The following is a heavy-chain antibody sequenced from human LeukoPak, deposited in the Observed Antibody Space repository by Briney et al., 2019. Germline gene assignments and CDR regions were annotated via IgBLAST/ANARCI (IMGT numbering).Heavy chain of an antibody. D-gene: IGHD3-16*02. CDR1: GFTFSSYA. Sequence: TGGSLRLSCAASGFTFSSYAMSWVRQAPGKGLEWVSAISGSGGSTYYADSVKGRFTISRDNSKNTLYLQMNSLRAEDTAVYYCARVDVPFGGVIVIPHYDYWGQGTLVTVSS. V-gene: IGHV3-23*01. CDR3: ARVDVPFGGVIVIPHYDY. CDR2: ISGSGGST. J-gene: IGHJ4*02.